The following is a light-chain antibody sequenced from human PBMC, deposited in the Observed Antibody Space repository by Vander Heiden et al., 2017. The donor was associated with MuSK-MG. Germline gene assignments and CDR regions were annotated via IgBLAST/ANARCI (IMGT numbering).Light chain of an antibody. V-gene: IGKV1-39*01. J-gene: IGKJ2*01. CDR3: QQLYSSGHT. CDR2: AAS. Sequence: DVTMTQSPSYLSASVGDRVTITCRASQSISSYLNWYQQKPGKAPKLLIYAASTLQSGVPSRFSGSGSGTDFTLTISSLQSEDFATYYCQQLYSSGHTFGHGTKLEIK. CDR1: QSISSY.